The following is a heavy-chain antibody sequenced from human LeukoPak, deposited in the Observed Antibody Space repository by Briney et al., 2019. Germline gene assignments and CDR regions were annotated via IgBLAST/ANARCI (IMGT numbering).Heavy chain of an antibody. Sequence: GSSVNVSCKGSGGTFSSYAISWVRQPPGPGLELMGGIIPIFGTANYAQKFQGRVTITTDESTSTAYMELSSLRSEDTAVYYCARGPELERFDYWGQGTLVTVSS. V-gene: IGHV1-69*05. CDR2: IIPIFGTA. D-gene: IGHD1-1*01. CDR1: GGTFSSYA. CDR3: ARGPELERFDY. J-gene: IGHJ4*02.